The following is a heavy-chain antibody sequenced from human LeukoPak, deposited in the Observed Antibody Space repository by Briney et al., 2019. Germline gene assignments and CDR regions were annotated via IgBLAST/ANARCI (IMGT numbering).Heavy chain of an antibody. J-gene: IGHJ6*02. V-gene: IGHV4-34*01. Sequence: PSETLSLTCAVYGGSSSGYYWSWIRQPPGKGLEWIGEINHSGSTNYNPSLKSRVTISVDTSKNQFSLKLSSVTAADTAVYYCARGRYYRFYYYGMDVWGQGTTVTVSS. CDR1: GGSSSGYY. D-gene: IGHD1-26*01. CDR3: ARGRYYRFYYYGMDV. CDR2: INHSGST.